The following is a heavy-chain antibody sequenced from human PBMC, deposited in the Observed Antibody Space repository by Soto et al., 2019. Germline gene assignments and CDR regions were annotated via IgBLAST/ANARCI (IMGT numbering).Heavy chain of an antibody. Sequence: GGSLRLSCAASGFTFSSYGMHWVRQAPGKGLEWVAVISYDGSNKYYADSVKGRFTISRDNSKNTLYLQMNSLRAEDTAVYYCAKDRTYCDILTGPQYYYGMDVWGQGTTVTVSS. D-gene: IGHD3-9*01. V-gene: IGHV3-30*18. CDR3: AKDRTYCDILTGPQYYYGMDV. CDR1: GFTFSSYG. J-gene: IGHJ6*02. CDR2: ISYDGSNK.